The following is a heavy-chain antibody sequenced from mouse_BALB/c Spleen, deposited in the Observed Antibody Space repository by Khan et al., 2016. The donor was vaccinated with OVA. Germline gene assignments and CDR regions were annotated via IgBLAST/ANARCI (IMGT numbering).Heavy chain of an antibody. Sequence: QVQLKQSGAELARPGASVKMSCKASGYTFTNYTIHWIKLRPGQGLEWIGYINPSNGYTNYNQKFKDKATLTADKSSTTAYMQLSSLTSEDSAVYNGVRDGAYSRNGCWFTYWGQGTLVTVSA. CDR1: GYTFTNYT. D-gene: IGHD2-5*01. CDR3: VRDGAYSRNGCWFTY. V-gene: IGHV1-4*01. CDR2: INPSNGYT. J-gene: IGHJ3*01.